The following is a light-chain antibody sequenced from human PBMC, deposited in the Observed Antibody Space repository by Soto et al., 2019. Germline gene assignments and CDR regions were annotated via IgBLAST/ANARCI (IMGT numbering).Light chain of an antibody. CDR2: DAS. CDR1: QGITNY. V-gene: IGKV1-33*01. J-gene: IGKJ3*01. CDR3: QQYDDLPFT. Sequence: DIQMTQSPSSLSASVGDRVTITCQASQGITNYLNWYQHKPGKAPKLLIYDASNLETGVPSRFSGSGSGRDFTFTISSLQPADIATYYCQQYDDLPFTFGPGTKVDIK.